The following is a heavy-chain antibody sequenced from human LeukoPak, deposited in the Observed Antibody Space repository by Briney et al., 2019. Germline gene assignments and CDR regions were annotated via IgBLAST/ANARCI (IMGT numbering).Heavy chain of an antibody. CDR3: ARAPYSSSSARFDP. Sequence: KPSETLSLTCTVSGGSISSGGYYWSWIRQPPGKGLEWIGYIYHSGSTYYNPSLKSRVTISVARSKNQFSLKLSSVTAADTAVYYCARAPYSSSSARFDPWGQGTLVTVSS. V-gene: IGHV4-30-2*01. J-gene: IGHJ5*02. D-gene: IGHD6-6*01. CDR2: IYHSGST. CDR1: GGSISSGGYY.